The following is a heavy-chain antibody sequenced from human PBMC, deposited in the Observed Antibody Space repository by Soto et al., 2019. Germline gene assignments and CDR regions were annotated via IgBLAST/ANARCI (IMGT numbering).Heavy chain of an antibody. V-gene: IGHV3-11*06. Sequence: PGGSLRLSCAASGFTFSDYYMNWIRQAPGQGLEWLSYISSSSSYTNYADSVKGRFTISRDNAKNSLYLQMNSLRAEDTAVYYCARESRGHYGDYNDWGQGTLVTVSS. D-gene: IGHD4-17*01. J-gene: IGHJ4*02. CDR2: ISSSSSYT. CDR1: GFTFSDYY. CDR3: ARESRGHYGDYND.